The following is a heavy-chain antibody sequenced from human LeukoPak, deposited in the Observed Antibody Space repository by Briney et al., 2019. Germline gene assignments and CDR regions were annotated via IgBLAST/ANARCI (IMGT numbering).Heavy chain of an antibody. Sequence: GGSLGLSCAASGFTFSSYGMHWVRQAPGKGLEWVAFIRYDGSNKYYAGSVKGRFTISRDNSKNTLYLQMNSLRAEDTAVYYCAKALPGYDSHYYYYMDAWGKGTTVTVSS. D-gene: IGHD5-12*01. V-gene: IGHV3-30*02. CDR2: IRYDGSNK. CDR1: GFTFSSYG. CDR3: AKALPGYDSHYYYYMDA. J-gene: IGHJ6*03.